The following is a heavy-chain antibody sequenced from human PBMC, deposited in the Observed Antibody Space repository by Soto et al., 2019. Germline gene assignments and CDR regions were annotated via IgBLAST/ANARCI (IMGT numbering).Heavy chain of an antibody. CDR1: GFTFSSYV. Sequence: EVQLLESGGGLVQPGGSLRLSCAASGFTFSSYVMRWVRQAPGKGLEWVSAISGSGDSTYYADCVKGRFTISRDNSKNTLYVQMNSLRAEDTAVYYCARRGSGSYYDYWGQGTLVTVSS. D-gene: IGHD1-26*01. V-gene: IGHV3-23*01. CDR3: ARRGSGSYYDY. CDR2: ISGSGDST. J-gene: IGHJ4*02.